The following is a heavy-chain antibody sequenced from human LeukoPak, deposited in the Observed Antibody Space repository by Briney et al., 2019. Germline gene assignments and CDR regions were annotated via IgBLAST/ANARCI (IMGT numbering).Heavy chain of an antibody. J-gene: IGHJ5*02. CDR3: ARRTTVTPNWFDP. CDR1: GGSISTYF. CDR2: IYHDGST. D-gene: IGHD4-17*01. V-gene: IGHV4-59*12. Sequence: SETLSLTCTVSGGSISTYFWSWIRQPLGKGLEWIGYIYHDGSTNYNPSLNRRVAISVDTSQNEFSLKLTSVTAADTAVYYCARRTTVTPNWFDPWGQGTLVTVSS.